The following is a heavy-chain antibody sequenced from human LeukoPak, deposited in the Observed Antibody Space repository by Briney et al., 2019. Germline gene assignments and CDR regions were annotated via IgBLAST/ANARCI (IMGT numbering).Heavy chain of an antibody. CDR2: ICSSGST. J-gene: IGHJ4*02. Sequence: SQTLSLTCTVSGGSIGSDYWSWIRQPPGKGLEWIGYICSSGSTKYNPSLKSRVTIPVDTSKNQFSLKLNSVTAADTAVYYCAGYYYERSGYDYWGQGTLVTVSS. D-gene: IGHD3-22*01. V-gene: IGHV4-59*01. CDR1: GGSIGSDY. CDR3: AGYYYERSGYDY.